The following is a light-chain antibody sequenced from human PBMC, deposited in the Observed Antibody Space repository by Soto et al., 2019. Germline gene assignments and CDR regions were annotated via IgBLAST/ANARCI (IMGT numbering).Light chain of an antibody. CDR3: QSYDSSNHAV. CDR2: EDN. J-gene: IGLJ7*01. CDR1: SGSIASNY. Sequence: NFMLTQPHSVSESPGQTVTISCTRSSGSIASNYVQWYQQRPGSAPTTVIYEDNQRHSGVPDRFSGSIDSSSNSASLTISGLKTEDEADYYCQSYDSSNHAVFGGGTQLTVL. V-gene: IGLV6-57*04.